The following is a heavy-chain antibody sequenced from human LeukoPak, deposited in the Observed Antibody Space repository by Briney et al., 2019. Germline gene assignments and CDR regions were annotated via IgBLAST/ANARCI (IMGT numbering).Heavy chain of an antibody. V-gene: IGHV3-74*01. CDR1: GFTFSNDW. CDR3: LCIEATSTGLIDH. Sequence: GGSLRLSCAASGFTFSNDWLHWVRQAPGKGLVWVSRVTSDGVTSYADSVKGRFAISRDNAKNTLYLQMDSLRVEDTAVYYCLCIEATSTGLIDHWGQGTLVTVSS. D-gene: IGHD6-13*01. CDR2: VTSDGVT. J-gene: IGHJ4*02.